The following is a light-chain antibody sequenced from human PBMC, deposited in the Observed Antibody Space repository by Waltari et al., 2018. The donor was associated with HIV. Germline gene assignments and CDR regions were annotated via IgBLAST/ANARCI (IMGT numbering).Light chain of an antibody. CDR3: QKYNSVVS. CDR1: QDIRHY. J-gene: IGKJ4*01. Sequence: DFQMTQSPSSLSASVGERVTITCRASQDIRHYVAWYQQKSGRVPKLLIHSASTLQSWVPSRFSGTGSGTEFTLTISSLQPDDVATYYCQKYNSVVSFGGGTKVEL. CDR2: SAS. V-gene: IGKV1-27*01.